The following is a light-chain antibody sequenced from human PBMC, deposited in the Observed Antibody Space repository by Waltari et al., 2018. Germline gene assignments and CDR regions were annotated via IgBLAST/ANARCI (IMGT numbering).Light chain of an antibody. V-gene: IGKV3-11*01. J-gene: IGKJ1*01. CDR3: QQRSNWPRT. CDR2: SAS. Sequence: EIVLTQSPDTLSLSPGERATLSCRASQSVTNSLAWYQQKPVQAPRLLIYSASNRATGVPARFSGSGSGTDFTLTISSLEPEDFAVYYCQQRSNWPRTFGQGTKVEIK. CDR1: QSVTNS.